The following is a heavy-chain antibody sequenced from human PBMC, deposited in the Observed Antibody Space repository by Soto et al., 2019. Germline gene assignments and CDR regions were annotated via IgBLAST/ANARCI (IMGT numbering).Heavy chain of an antibody. J-gene: IGHJ4*02. D-gene: IGHD2-15*01. CDR1: GGTFSSYA. V-gene: IGHV1-69*12. Sequence: QVQLVQSGAEVKKPGSSVKVSCKASGGTFSSYAISWVRQAPGQGLEWMGGIIPIFGTANYAQKFQGRVTITADESTSTAYMELSRLRSEDTAVYYCASPCSGGSCYHYYFDYWGQGTLVTVSS. CDR2: IIPIFGTA. CDR3: ASPCSGGSCYHYYFDY.